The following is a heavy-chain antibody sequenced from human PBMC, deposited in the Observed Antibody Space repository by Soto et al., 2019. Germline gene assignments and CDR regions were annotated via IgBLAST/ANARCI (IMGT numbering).Heavy chain of an antibody. Sequence: PGGSLRLSCAASGFTFSNAWMTWVRQAPGKGLEWVAVISYDGSNKYYADSVKGRFTISRDNSKNTLYLQMNSLRAEDTAVYYCAKEDYYGSGSYVFDYWGQGTLVTVSS. D-gene: IGHD3-10*01. V-gene: IGHV3-30*18. CDR2: ISYDGSNK. CDR1: GFTFSNAW. J-gene: IGHJ4*02. CDR3: AKEDYYGSGSYVFDY.